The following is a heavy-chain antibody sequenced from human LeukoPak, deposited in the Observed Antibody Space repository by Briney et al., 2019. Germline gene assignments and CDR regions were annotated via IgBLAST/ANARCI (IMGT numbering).Heavy chain of an antibody. V-gene: IGHV1-18*01. CDR1: GYTFTHHG. D-gene: IGHD3-22*01. J-gene: IGHJ4*02. Sequence: ASVRVSCKVSGYTFTHHGISWVRQAPGQGLEWMGWISCYNGDTMYAQNVQGRVTMTTDTSTRTAYIELRSLSSDDTAMYYCARDPSNSSGYHAHFDSWGQGTLVTVSS. CDR2: ISCYNGDT. CDR3: ARDPSNSSGYHAHFDS.